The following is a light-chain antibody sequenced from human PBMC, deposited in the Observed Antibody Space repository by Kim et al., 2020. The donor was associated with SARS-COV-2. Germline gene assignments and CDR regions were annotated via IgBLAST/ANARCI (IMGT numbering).Light chain of an antibody. V-gene: IGLV1-36*01. J-gene: IGLJ3*02. CDR1: SPNIGSNG. Sequence: QSVLTQPPSVSEAPRQRVTISCSGSSPNIGSNGVNWYQQLPGKAPKLLIYYDDMLPSGVSDRFSGSKSGTSASLAISGLQSEDEADYHCAAWDNSLNGWVFGGGTQLTVL. CDR2: YDD. CDR3: AAWDNSLNGWV.